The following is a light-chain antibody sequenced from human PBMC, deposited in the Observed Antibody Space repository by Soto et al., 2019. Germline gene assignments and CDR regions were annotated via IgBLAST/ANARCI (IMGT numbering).Light chain of an antibody. V-gene: IGLV1-44*01. Sequence: QSVLTQPPSASGTPGQRGTISCSGSRSNIGSNAVSWYQQLPGTAPKLLIYNDNQRPSGVPDRFPASKSGTSASLAISGLQSEDEADYYCAAWDDSLNARGVFGGGTKLTVL. J-gene: IGLJ3*02. CDR3: AAWDDSLNARGV. CDR1: RSNIGSNA. CDR2: NDN.